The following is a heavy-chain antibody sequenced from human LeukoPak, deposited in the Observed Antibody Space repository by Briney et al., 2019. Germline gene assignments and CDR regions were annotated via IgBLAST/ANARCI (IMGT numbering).Heavy chain of an antibody. CDR2: INTNTGNP. D-gene: IGHD6-13*01. V-gene: IGHV7-4-1*02. CDR1: GYTFTSYA. J-gene: IGHJ4*02. Sequence: GASVKVSCKASGYTFTSYAMNWVRQAPGQGLEWMGWINTNTGNPTYAQGFTGRFVFSLYTSVSTAYLQISSLKAEDTAVYYCARFPLAGYSSSWYLGRLEYYFDYWGQGTLVTVSS. CDR3: ARFPLAGYSSSWYLGRLEYYFDY.